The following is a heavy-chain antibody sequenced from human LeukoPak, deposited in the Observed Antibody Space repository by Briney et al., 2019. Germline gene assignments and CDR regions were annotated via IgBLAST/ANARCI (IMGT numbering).Heavy chain of an antibody. Sequence: PSETLSLTCTVSGVSISTYYGSWLRPPPGKGLEWFGYIYTSGSPDYNPSLKSRVTISLHTSNHQFSLNLNSVTAADTAVYYCARSRGRKVTPFDYWGQGILVTVSS. D-gene: IGHD3-10*01. V-gene: IGHV4-4*09. CDR3: ARSRGRKVTPFDY. CDR2: IYTSGSP. J-gene: IGHJ4*02. CDR1: GVSISTYY.